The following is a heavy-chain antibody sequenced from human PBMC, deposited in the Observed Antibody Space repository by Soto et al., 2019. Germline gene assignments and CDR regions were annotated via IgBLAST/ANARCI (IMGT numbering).Heavy chain of an antibody. CDR1: FCSISSRSYY. CDR3: TREQSDDNYFDP. CDR2: IYYSGST. Sequence: LSVTGTVSFCSISSRSYYWGWIRQPPGKGLEWIGSIYYSGSTYYNPSLKIRVTISVDTSKNQFSLRLISVTAADTAVYYCTREQSDDNYFDPWGQGTLVTVSS. D-gene: IGHD6-19*01. V-gene: IGHV4-39*07. J-gene: IGHJ5*02.